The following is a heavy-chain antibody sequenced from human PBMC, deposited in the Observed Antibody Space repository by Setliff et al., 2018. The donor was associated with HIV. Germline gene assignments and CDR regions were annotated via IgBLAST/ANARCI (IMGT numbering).Heavy chain of an antibody. CDR2: IYHVGGT. V-gene: IGHV4-30-2*01. Sequence: PSETLSLTCAVSGGSIGSGGYSWSWIRRPPGRGLEWVGYIYHVGGTYYNPSLRSRVTISVDRSKNLFSLKLNSVTAADTAVYDCAKGPVSGVDLWCQGTLVTVSS. D-gene: IGHD2-15*01. CDR3: AKGPVSGVDL. CDR1: GGSIGSGGYS. J-gene: IGHJ5*02.